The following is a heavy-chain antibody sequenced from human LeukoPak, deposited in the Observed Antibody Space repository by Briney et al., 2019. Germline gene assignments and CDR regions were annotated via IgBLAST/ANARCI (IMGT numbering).Heavy chain of an antibody. CDR3: ARHYGGNSGWFFDY. D-gene: IGHD4-23*01. CDR2: IIPILGIA. V-gene: IGHV1-69*02. CDR1: GGTFSSYT. Sequence: SVKVSCKSSGGTFSSYTISWVRQAPGQGLEWMGRIIPILGIANYAQKFQGRVTITADKSTSTAYMELSSLRSEDTAVYYCARHYGGNSGWFFDYWGQGTLVTVSS. J-gene: IGHJ4*02.